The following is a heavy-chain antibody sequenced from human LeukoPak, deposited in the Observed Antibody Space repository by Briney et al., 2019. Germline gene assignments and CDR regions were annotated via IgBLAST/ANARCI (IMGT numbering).Heavy chain of an antibody. CDR2: IYHSGST. V-gene: IGHV4-30-2*01. Sequence: SETLSLTCTVSGGSISSGGYYWSWIRQPPGKGLEWIGYIYHSGSTYYNPSLKSRVTISVDRSKNQFSLKLSSVTAADTAVYYCARGAYYDYVWGSLFFDYWGQGTLVTVSS. J-gene: IGHJ4*02. CDR1: GGSISSGGYY. D-gene: IGHD3-16*01. CDR3: ARGAYYDYVWGSLFFDY.